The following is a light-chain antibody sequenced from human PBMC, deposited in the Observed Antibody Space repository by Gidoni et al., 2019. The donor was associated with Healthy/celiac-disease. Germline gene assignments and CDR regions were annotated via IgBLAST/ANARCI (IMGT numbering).Light chain of an antibody. CDR1: QSVSSN. CDR2: GAS. CDR3: QQYNNWPLFT. J-gene: IGKJ3*01. V-gene: IGKV3D-15*01. Sequence: EIVMTQSPATLSVSPGERATLSCRASQSVSSNLACYQQKPGQAPRLLIYGASTRATGIPARFSGSGSGTEFTLTISSLQSEDFAVYYCQQYNNWPLFTFXPXTKVDIK.